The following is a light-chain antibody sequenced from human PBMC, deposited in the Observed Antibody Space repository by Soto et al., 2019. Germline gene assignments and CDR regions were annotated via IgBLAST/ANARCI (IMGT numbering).Light chain of an antibody. V-gene: IGKV1-5*01. CDR2: DAS. Sequence: DIQMTQSPSTLSASVGDRVTITCRASQSISSWLAWYQQKPGKAPKLLIYDASSLESGFQSRFSGSGSGTEFTLTISSLQPNYFATYYCQQYNSYTWTFGQGTKVEIK. CDR1: QSISSW. CDR3: QQYNSYTWT. J-gene: IGKJ1*01.